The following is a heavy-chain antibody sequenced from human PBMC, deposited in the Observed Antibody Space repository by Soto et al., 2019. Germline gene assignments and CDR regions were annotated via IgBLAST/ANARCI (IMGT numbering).Heavy chain of an antibody. Sequence: GGSLRLSCAASGFTFSRYWMSWVRQAPGKGLEWVANIQQDGSEKYYVDSVKGRFTISRDNVKNSLYLQMNSLRAEDTAVYYCERDATDGIDVCGQGSSVPVSS. V-gene: IGHV3-7*05. CDR2: IQQDGSEK. CDR1: GFTFSRYW. CDR3: ERDATDGIDV. J-gene: IGHJ6*02.